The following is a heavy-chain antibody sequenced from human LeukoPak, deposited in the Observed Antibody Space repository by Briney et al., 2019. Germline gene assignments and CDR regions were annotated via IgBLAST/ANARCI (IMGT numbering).Heavy chain of an antibody. Sequence: PGGSLRLSCAASGFTFSIYWMHWVRQAPGKGLVWVSRINSDGSSTTYADSVKGRFTISRDNAKNTLYLQMNSLRAEDTAVYYCARDRGVAVAGHNWFDPWGQGTLVTVSS. CDR3: ARDRGVAVAGHNWFDP. CDR1: GFTFSIYW. J-gene: IGHJ5*02. D-gene: IGHD6-19*01. CDR2: INSDGSST. V-gene: IGHV3-74*01.